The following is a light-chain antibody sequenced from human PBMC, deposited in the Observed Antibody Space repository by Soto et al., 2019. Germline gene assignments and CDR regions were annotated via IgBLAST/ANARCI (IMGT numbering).Light chain of an antibody. Sequence: DIVMTQSPDSLAVSLGERATINCKSSQNVLYSSNNKNYLTWYQQKPGQPPKLLIYWASTRESGVPDRFSGSGSGTDFTLTISSLQAEDVAFYYCQQSYNTPYTFGQGTKLEIK. V-gene: IGKV4-1*01. CDR2: WAS. CDR1: QNVLYSSNNKNY. CDR3: QQSYNTPYT. J-gene: IGKJ2*01.